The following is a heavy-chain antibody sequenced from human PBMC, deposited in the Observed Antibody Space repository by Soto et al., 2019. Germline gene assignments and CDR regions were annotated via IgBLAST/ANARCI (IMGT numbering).Heavy chain of an antibody. CDR1: GGSFSDYF. CDR3: GRGLQRRFGGYKGLGYHGMDV. Sequence: QVQLQQWGAGLLKPSETLSLTCAVYGGSFSDYFWSWIRQPPSKGMEWIGEIAHSASTSYNPSLKSPVTISVDTSKSPFCLHLSSVTAADTAVYYCGRGLQRRFGGYKGLGYHGMDVWGQGTTVTVSS. J-gene: IGHJ6*02. V-gene: IGHV4-34*01. CDR2: IAHSAST. D-gene: IGHD5-12*01.